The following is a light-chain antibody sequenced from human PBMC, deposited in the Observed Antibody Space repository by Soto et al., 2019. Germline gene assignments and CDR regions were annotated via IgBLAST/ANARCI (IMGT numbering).Light chain of an antibody. V-gene: IGLV1-40*01. Sequence: QSVLTQPPSVSGAPGQRVTISCTGSSSNIGAGYGVYWYQHLPGTAPKLLIYGNSKRPSGVPDRFSGSKSGPSASLAITGLQAEDEADYYCQSYDSSLSAPDVFGTGTKLTVL. CDR1: SSNIGAGYG. J-gene: IGLJ1*01. CDR3: QSYDSSLSAPDV. CDR2: GNS.